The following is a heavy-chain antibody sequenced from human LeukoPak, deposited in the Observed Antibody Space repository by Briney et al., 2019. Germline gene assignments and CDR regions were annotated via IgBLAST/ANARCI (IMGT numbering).Heavy chain of an antibody. CDR3: ARRAGDYSHPYDY. Sequence: GGSLRLSCAASGFTFSSYSMNWVRQAPGKGLEWVSSISSSSSYIYYADSVKGRFTISRDNAKNSLYLQMNSLRAEDTAMYYCARRAGDYSHPYDYWGQGTLVTVSS. CDR2: ISSSSSYI. D-gene: IGHD3-22*01. J-gene: IGHJ4*02. V-gene: IGHV3-21*04. CDR1: GFTFSSYS.